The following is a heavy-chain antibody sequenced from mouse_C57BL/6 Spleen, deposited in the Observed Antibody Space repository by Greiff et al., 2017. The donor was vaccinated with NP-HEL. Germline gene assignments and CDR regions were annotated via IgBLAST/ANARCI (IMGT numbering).Heavy chain of an antibody. CDR2: ISSGSSTI. CDR3: AKGYYGYYAMDY. Sequence: EVQVVESGGGLVKPGGSLKLSCAASGFTFSDYGMHWVRQAPEKGLEWVAYISSGSSTIYYADTVKGRFTISRDNAKNTLFLQMTSLRSEDTAMYYCAKGYYGYYAMDYWGQGTSVTVSS. V-gene: IGHV5-17*01. CDR1: GFTFSDYG. J-gene: IGHJ4*01. D-gene: IGHD1-1*01.